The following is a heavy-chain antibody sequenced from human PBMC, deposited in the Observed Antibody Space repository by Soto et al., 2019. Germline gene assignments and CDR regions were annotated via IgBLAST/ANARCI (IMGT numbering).Heavy chain of an antibody. V-gene: IGHV1-8*01. Sequence: ASVKVSCKASGYSFTNNDFRWVRQATGQGLEWMGWMNPGSGDTGYAQKFQGRVTMTRDISIATAYMELSSLRSDDTAIYYCARMETFGSLNWLDPWGQGTLVTVSS. CDR3: ARMETFGSLNWLDP. J-gene: IGHJ5*02. CDR1: GYSFTNND. D-gene: IGHD3-10*01. CDR2: MNPGSGDT.